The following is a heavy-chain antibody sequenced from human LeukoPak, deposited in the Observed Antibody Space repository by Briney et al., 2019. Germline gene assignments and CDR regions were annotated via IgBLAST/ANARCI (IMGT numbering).Heavy chain of an antibody. D-gene: IGHD2-15*01. J-gene: IGHJ3*02. CDR3: AKLTGGPNAQDGFDT. CDR1: GFTFSDYA. V-gene: IGHV3-23*01. Sequence: GGSLRLSCAASGFTFSDYAMTWVRQAPGKGLEWVSAICATGYSTYYADSVKGRFTISRDNSKNTLYLQVNVLRADDTAVYFCAKLTGGPNAQDGFDTWGQGTMVTVSS. CDR2: ICATGYST.